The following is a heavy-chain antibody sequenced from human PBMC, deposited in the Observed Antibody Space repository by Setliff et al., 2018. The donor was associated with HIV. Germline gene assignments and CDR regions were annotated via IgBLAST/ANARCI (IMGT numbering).Heavy chain of an antibody. CDR2: ISSSGSYI. V-gene: IGHV3-21*01. CDR1: GFIFFDYA. J-gene: IGHJ3*02. Sequence: PGGSLRLSCAASGFIFFDYALNWVRQAPGKGLEWVSSISSSGSYIYYADSVKGRFTISRDHATSALYLQMDSLRAEDTALYYCTRSHSTRDAFDIWGQGKMVTVSS. D-gene: IGHD2-2*01. CDR3: TRSHSTRDAFDI.